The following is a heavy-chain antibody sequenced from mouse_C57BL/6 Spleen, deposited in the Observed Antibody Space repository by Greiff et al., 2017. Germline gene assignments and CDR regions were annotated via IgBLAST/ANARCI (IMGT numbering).Heavy chain of an antibody. J-gene: IGHJ4*01. CDR3: VRDRGYYSNLYYYAMDY. Sequence: EVMLVESEGGLVQPGSSMKLSCTASGFTFSDSYMAWVRQVPEKGLEWVANINYDGSTYYLDSLKSRFIISRDNAKNILYLQMSSLKSEDAATYYCVRDRGYYSNLYYYAMDYWGQGTSVTVSS. V-gene: IGHV5-16*01. D-gene: IGHD2-5*01. CDR2: INYDGST. CDR1: GFTFSDSY.